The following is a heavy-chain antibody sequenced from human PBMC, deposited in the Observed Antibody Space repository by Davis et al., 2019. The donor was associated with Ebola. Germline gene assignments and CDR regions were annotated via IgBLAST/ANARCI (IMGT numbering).Heavy chain of an antibody. J-gene: IGHJ4*02. V-gene: IGHV4-4*02. D-gene: IGHD2-2*01. CDR1: SDSFSSSTW. CDR2: IYHSRST. CDR3: AQEVVVSLGYFEY. Sequence: PSQTLSPTCAVSSDSFSSSTWWTWVRQPPGKGLEWIGEIYHSRSTNYNPSLKSRVTISLDKFTSQLSVNLNSVTAADTAVYYCAQEVVVSLGYFEYWGQGTLVTVSS.